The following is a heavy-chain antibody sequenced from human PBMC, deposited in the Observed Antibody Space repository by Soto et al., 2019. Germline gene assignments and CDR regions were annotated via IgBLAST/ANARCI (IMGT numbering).Heavy chain of an antibody. CDR2: INPDNGNT. CDR3: ARVGGAVVTADY. J-gene: IGHJ4*02. D-gene: IGHD1-26*01. CDR1: GYTFINYG. V-gene: IGHV1-18*01. Sequence: GPEVKKPGASVKVSCKTSGYTFINYGISWVRQAPGQGLEWMGWINPDNGNTNFAQRLQGRVTMTADRSTRTAYMELRSLRFDDTAMYYCARVGGAVVTADYWGQGTLVTVSS.